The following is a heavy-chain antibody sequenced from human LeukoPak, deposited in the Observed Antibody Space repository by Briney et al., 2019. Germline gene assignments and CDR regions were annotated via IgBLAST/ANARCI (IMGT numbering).Heavy chain of an antibody. Sequence: GGSLRLSCTVSGFTFDDYAMHWVRHTPGKGLEWVAGITWNRDNIGYGDSVKGRFTISRDNAKNTLYLQMNTLRAEDTAIYVQASRQLVEVGRLWGQGTLVTVSS. CDR2: ITWNRDNI. CDR3: ASRQLVEVGRL. J-gene: IGHJ4*02. CDR1: GFTFDDYA. V-gene: IGHV3-9*01. D-gene: IGHD6-13*01.